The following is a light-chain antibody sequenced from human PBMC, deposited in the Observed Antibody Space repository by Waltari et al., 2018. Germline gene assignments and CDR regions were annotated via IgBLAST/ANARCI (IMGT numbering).Light chain of an antibody. Sequence: EHVLTQSPGTLSLSPGEGATLSCRASQSVSSSYLAWYQQKPGQAPRLLIYGASSRATGIPDRFSGSGSGTDFTLTISRLEPEDFAVYYCQQYGSSLYTFGQGTKLEI. J-gene: IGKJ2*01. V-gene: IGKV3-20*01. CDR3: QQYGSSLYT. CDR2: GAS. CDR1: QSVSSSY.